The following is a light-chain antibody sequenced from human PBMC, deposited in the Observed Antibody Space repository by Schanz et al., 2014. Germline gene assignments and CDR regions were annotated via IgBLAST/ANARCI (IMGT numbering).Light chain of an antibody. J-gene: IGKJ4*01. CDR2: GAS. V-gene: IGKV3-20*01. CDR3: QRYGTSPPLT. Sequence: EIVLTQSPGTLSLSPGERATLSCRASQTVASDYLAWYQHIPGQAPRLLIYGASSRPTGIPDRFSGSGSGKDFSLTITRLEPEDSEVYYCQRYGTSPPLTFGGGTKIDIK. CDR1: QTVASDY.